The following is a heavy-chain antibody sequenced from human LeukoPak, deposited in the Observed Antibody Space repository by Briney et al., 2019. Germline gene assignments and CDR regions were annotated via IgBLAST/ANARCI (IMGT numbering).Heavy chain of an antibody. J-gene: IGHJ6*02. CDR3: ARGSYVSFYYYYYGMDV. CDR2: INPSGGST. D-gene: IGHD3-16*01. CDR1: GYTFTSYY. V-gene: IGHV1-46*01. Sequence: ASVKVSCKASGYTFTSYYMHWVRQAPGQGLEWMGIINPSGGSTSYAQKFQGRVTMTRDTSTSTVYMELSSLRSEDTAVYYCARGSYVSFYYYYYGMDVWGQGTTVTVSS.